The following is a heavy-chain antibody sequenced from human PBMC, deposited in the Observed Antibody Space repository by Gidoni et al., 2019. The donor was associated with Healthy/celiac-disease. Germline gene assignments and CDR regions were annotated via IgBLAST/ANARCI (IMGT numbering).Heavy chain of an antibody. CDR2: SNAGNGNT. Sequence: QVQLVQSGAEVKKPGASVKVSCKASGYTFTSYAMHWVRQAPGPRLEWMEWSNAGNGNTKESQKFQGRANITRDTSASTAYMELSSLRSEDTAVYYCARGSGWYDYWGQGTLVTVSS. D-gene: IGHD6-19*01. J-gene: IGHJ4*02. CDR3: ARGSGWYDY. CDR1: GYTFTSYA. V-gene: IGHV1-3*01.